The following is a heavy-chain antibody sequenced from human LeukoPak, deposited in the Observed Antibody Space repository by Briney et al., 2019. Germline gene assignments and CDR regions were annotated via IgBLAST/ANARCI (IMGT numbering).Heavy chain of an antibody. CDR1: GGSISSGDYY. D-gene: IGHD2-8*02. CDR3: ARDRVLNGIARRDAFDI. J-gene: IGHJ3*02. V-gene: IGHV4-30-4*01. CDR2: IYYSGST. Sequence: SQTLSLTCTVSGGSISSGDYYWSWIRQPPGKGLEWIGYIYYSGSTYYNPSLKSRVTMSVDTSKNQFSLKLSSVTAADTAVYYCARDRVLNGIARRDAFDIWGQGTMVTVSS.